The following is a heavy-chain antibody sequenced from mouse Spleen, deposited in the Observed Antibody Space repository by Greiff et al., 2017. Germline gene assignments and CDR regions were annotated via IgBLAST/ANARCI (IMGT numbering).Heavy chain of an antibody. J-gene: IGHJ2*01. D-gene: IGHD2-14*01. CDR1: GYTFTDYN. CDR2: INPNNGGT. CDR3: ARWVRRRDFDY. V-gene: IGHV1-22*01. Sequence: EVQLQQSGPELVKPGASVKMSCKASGYTFTDYNMHWVKQSHGKSLEWIGYINPNNGGTSYNQKFKGEATLTVNKSSSTAYMELRSLTSEDSAVYYCARWVRRRDFDYWGQGTTLTVSS.